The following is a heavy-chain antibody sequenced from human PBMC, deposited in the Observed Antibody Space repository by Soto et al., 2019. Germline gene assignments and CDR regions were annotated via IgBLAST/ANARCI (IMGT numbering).Heavy chain of an antibody. CDR2: IYYSGRT. CDR1: GGSISSYY. D-gene: IGHD3-10*01. V-gene: IGHV4-59*01. J-gene: IGHJ6*02. CDR3: ARGDPLLWFGEKVYYGMDV. Sequence: QVQLQESGPGLVKPSETLSLTCTVSGGSISSYYWSWIRQPPGQGLEWNGYIYYSGRTNYKPSLNSRVTISVYTSKNQFSLKLSSVTAADTAVYYCARGDPLLWFGEKVYYGMDVWGQGTTVTVSS.